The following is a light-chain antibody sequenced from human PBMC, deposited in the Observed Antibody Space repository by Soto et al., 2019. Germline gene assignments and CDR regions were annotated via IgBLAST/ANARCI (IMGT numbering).Light chain of an antibody. CDR3: ISYTDRQSYL. J-gene: IGLJ1*01. V-gene: IGLV1-40*01. CDR1: GSNIGAGND. Sequence: SLLTQPPSLSGPPWQMPTISCPGSGSNIGAGNDVHWNQQLPGTAPKLLIYGNGNRPPGVSDRFSGSKSGITASLTISGLQTEDEADYYCISYTDRQSYLFGTGTKVTVL. CDR2: GNG.